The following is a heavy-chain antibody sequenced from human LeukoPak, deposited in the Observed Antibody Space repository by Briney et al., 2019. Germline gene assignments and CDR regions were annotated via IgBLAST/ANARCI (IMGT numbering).Heavy chain of an antibody. CDR1: GFIFNNYG. Sequence: GGSLRLSCAASGFIFNNYGMSWVRQAPGKGLEWVSVMSGGGQHIDYADSVKGRFTISSDNSKNTVCLQMNSLRPEDMAVYYCAKEIFSGLLYIDYWGQGTLVTVSS. J-gene: IGHJ4*02. V-gene: IGHV3-23*01. CDR2: MSGGGQHI. CDR3: AKEIFSGLLYIDY. D-gene: IGHD5-12*01.